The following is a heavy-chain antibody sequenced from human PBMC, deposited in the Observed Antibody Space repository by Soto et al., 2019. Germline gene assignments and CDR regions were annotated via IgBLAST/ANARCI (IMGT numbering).Heavy chain of an antibody. CDR2: ISAYNGNT. V-gene: IGHV1-18*01. J-gene: IGHJ4*02. Sequence: ASVKVSCKASGYTFTSYGISWVRQAPGQGLEWMGWISAYNGNTNYAQKLQGRVTMTTDTSTSTAYMELRSLRSDDTAVYYCARDLADVVVEAATENKYEYWGQGTLVTVPS. CDR3: ARDLADVVVEAATENKYEY. CDR1: GYTFTSYG. D-gene: IGHD2-15*01.